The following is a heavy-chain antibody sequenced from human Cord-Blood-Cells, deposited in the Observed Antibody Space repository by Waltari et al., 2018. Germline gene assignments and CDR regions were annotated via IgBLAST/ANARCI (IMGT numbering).Heavy chain of an antibody. J-gene: IGHJ4*02. CDR2: IKQDGSEK. CDR3: ARDHDYGDYYFDY. D-gene: IGHD4-17*01. CDR1: GFTFSSYW. Sequence: EVQLVESGGGLVQPGGSLRLSCAASGFTFSSYWMSWVRQAPGKGLEWVANIKQDGSEKYYVDYVKGRFTIARDNAKNSLYLQMNSLRAEDTAVYYCARDHDYGDYYFDYWGQGTLVTVSS. V-gene: IGHV3-7*01.